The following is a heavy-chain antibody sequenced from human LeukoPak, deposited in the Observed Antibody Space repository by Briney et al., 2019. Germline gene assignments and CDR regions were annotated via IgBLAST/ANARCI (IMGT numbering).Heavy chain of an antibody. Sequence: SETLSLTCTVSGGSISSSSYYWGWIRQPPGKGLEWIGTIYYSGSTYYNASLKSRVTISVDTSKNQFSLKLSSVTATDTAVYYCARSPGGALNWFDPWGQGTLVTVSS. J-gene: IGHJ5*02. CDR3: ARSPGGALNWFDP. CDR1: GGSISSSSYY. CDR2: IYYSGST. D-gene: IGHD1-1*01. V-gene: IGHV4-39*01.